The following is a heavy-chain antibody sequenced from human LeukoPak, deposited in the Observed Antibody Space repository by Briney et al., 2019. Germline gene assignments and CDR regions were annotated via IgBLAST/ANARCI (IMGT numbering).Heavy chain of an antibody. D-gene: IGHD3-16*01. CDR2: ISGSGGFT. Sequence: GGSLRLSCGASGFTFITYEMNWVRQAPGKGLEWVSSISGSGGFTYYTDSVKGRFTISRDNSKNTLSLQMNSLRAEDTAVYYCARGKYEFDYWGQGTLDTVSS. CDR1: GFTFITYE. CDR3: ARGKYEFDY. J-gene: IGHJ4*02. V-gene: IGHV3-23*01.